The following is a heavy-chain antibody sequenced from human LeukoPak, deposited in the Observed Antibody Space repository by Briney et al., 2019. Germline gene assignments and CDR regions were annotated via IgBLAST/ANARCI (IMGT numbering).Heavy chain of an antibody. CDR2: IYTSGST. Sequence: SETLSLTCTVSGGSISSYYWRWIRPPAGKGLEWSGRIYTSGSTGYNPSLKSRGTMSVDTSKNQFSLKLSSVNAADTAVYYCARVDLRAAYFDYWGQGTLVTVSS. D-gene: IGHD2-15*01. V-gene: IGHV4-4*07. J-gene: IGHJ4*02. CDR1: GGSISSYY. CDR3: ARVDLRAAYFDY.